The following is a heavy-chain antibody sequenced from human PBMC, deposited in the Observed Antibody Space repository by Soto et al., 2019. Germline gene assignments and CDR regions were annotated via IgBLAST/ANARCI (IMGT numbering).Heavy chain of an antibody. D-gene: IGHD3-16*01. CDR3: AISANETYGAGTGQVQH. CDR2: ISYDGSNT. CDR1: GFTFSSYG. J-gene: IGHJ1*01. V-gene: IGHV3-30*03. Sequence: QVQLLESGGGVVQPGRSLRLSCAASGFTFSSYGMHWVRQAPGKGLEWVAVISYDGSNTYYADSVKGRFTISRDNTKNTLNLLMNSLSAQDTAVKYGAISANETYGAGTGQVQHWGQGTLVTVSS.